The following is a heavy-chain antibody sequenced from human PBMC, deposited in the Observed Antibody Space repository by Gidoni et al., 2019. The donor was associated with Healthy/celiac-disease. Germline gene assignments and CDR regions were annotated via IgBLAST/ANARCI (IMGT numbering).Heavy chain of an antibody. D-gene: IGHD3-3*01. CDR2: IKQDGSEK. J-gene: IGHJ4*02. V-gene: IGHV3-7*01. CDR3: ARINPYYDFWSGYGY. Sequence: EVQLVESGGGLVQPGGSLRLSCAASGFTFSSYWMSWVRQAPGKGLEWVANIKQDGSEKYYVDSVKGRFTISRDNAKNSLYLQMNSLRAEDTAVYYCARINPYYDFWSGYGYWGQGTLVTVSS. CDR1: GFTFSSYW.